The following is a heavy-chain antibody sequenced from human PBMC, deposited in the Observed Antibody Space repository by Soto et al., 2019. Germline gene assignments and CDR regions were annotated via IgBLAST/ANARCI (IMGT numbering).Heavy chain of an antibody. J-gene: IGHJ5*02. CDR1: GGSLSGYY. V-gene: IGHV4-34*01. CDR2: ISHRKST. D-gene: IGHD2-21*01. Sequence: QVQLQQWGAGLLQPSETLSLTCGVYGGSLSGYYWTWIRQSPEKGLEWIGEISHRKSTNYNPSLKSRVSISIDTAKNQFALRMRSVTAADTAVYYCARGNVVVSTSTRSRDRWFDPWGQGVLVTVSS. CDR3: ARGNVVVSTSTRSRDRWFDP.